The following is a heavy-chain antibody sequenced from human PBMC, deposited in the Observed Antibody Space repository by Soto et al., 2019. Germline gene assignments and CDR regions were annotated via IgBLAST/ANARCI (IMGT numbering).Heavy chain of an antibody. CDR1: GYTFTSYG. Sequence: QVQLVQSGAEVKKPGASVKVSCKASGYTFTSYGISWVRQAPGQGLEWMGWISAHNGNTNYAQKPXXRVTITTATSTSTAYMELRSLRSDDTAVYYCARDPGLRSDYWGQGTLVTVSS. V-gene: IGHV1-18*01. D-gene: IGHD3-9*01. CDR3: ARDPGLRSDY. J-gene: IGHJ4*02. CDR2: ISAHNGNT.